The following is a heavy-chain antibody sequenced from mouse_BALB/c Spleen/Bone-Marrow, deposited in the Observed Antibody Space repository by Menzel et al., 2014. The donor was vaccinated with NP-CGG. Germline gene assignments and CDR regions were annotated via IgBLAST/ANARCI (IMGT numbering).Heavy chain of an antibody. D-gene: IGHD2-3*01. CDR3: ARGRWYY. Sequence: VQLQQPGPELVKPGASVKISCKTSGYKFTDYTLHWVKQSHGKSLEWIGGVNPNIGGTSYNQKFKGKASLTVNKSSTTAYMELRSLTAEYSAFYYCARGRWYYWGQGTPLTVSS. CDR1: GYKFTDYT. V-gene: IGHV1-22*01. J-gene: IGHJ2*01. CDR2: VNPNIGGT.